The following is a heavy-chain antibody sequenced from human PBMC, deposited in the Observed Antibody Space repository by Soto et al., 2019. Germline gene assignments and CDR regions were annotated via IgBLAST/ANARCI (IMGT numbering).Heavy chain of an antibody. Sequence: SETLSLTCAVYGGSFSGYYWSWIRQLPGKGLEWIGEVNHSGDTNYNPSLKSRVTVLADTSKNQFSLKLNSVTAADTAVYYCARVDSGWQKGIFDYWGHGTPVPDS. J-gene: IGHJ4*01. CDR1: GGSFSGYY. CDR2: VNHSGDT. V-gene: IGHV4-34*01. D-gene: IGHD6-25*01. CDR3: ARVDSGWQKGIFDY.